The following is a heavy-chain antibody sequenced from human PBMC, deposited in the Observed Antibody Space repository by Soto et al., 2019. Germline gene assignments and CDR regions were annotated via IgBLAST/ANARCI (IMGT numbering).Heavy chain of an antibody. J-gene: IGHJ5*02. D-gene: IGHD3-10*01. CDR2: IYYSGST. V-gene: IGHV4-59*12. CDR1: GGSISTYY. Sequence: SETLSLTCTVSGGSISTYYWSWIRQSPGKGLEWIGYIYYSGSTNYNPSLKSRVTISVDTSKNQFSLKLTSVSAADTAVYYCARVPYGPGKYNWFENGGPGTLVNASS. CDR3: ARVPYGPGKYNWFEN.